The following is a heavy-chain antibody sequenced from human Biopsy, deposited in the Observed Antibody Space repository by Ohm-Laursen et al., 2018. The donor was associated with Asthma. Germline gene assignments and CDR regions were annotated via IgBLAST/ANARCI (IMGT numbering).Heavy chain of an antibody. J-gene: IGHJ4*02. D-gene: IGHD2-8*01. V-gene: IGHV1-46*02. CDR2: INPSGAGT. CDR3: ARARETTNYGDSDFDI. Sequence: ASVKVSCKASGFSFDNYFMHWVRQAPGRGFVWLGIINPSGAGTRYAEKFRGRFIVTRDASTRTAFMDLRSLRSDDTAIYFCARARETTNYGDSDFDIWGQGTLITVSS. CDR1: GFSFDNYF.